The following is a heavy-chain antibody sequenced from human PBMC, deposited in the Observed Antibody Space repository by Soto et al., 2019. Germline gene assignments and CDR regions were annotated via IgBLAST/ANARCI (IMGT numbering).Heavy chain of an antibody. CDR1: GGSISSSSYY. CDR2: IYYSGST. D-gene: IGHD3-10*01. CDR3: AGGSGSYSDS. V-gene: IGHV4-39*01. Sequence: QLQLQESGPGLVKPSETLSLTCTVSGGSISSSSYYWGWIRQPPGKGLEWIGSIYYSGSTYYNPSLKTRVTISVDTSKNQFSLKLSSVTAADTAVFYCAGGSGSYSDSWGQGTLVTVSS. J-gene: IGHJ4*02.